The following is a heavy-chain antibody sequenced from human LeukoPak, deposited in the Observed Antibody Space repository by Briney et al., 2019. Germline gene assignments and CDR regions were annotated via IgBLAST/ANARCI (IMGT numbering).Heavy chain of an antibody. Sequence: KAGGSLRLSCAAFGFTFDNYAMHWVRQAPGKGLEWVSSISWNSANIAYADSVKGRFTISRDNAKNPLYLQMNSLRPEDMALYYCVKDTSGASQCFQYWGHGTVVTVSS. J-gene: IGHJ1*01. CDR1: GFTFDNYA. CDR2: ISWNSANI. D-gene: IGHD2-15*01. V-gene: IGHV3-9*03. CDR3: VKDTSGASQCFQY.